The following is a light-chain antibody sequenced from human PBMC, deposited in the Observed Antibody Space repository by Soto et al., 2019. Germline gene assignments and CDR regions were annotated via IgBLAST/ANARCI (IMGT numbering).Light chain of an antibody. CDR2: KAS. J-gene: IGKJ4*01. CDR3: QQYASYSSLT. Sequence: DIQMTQSPSTLSAFVGDRVTITCRASRSVDSWVAWYQQKPGKAPKLLLFKASLLQTGATLRFSGSGSGTEFTLTISSLQPDDSATSYCQQYASYSSLTFGGGTKVEI. CDR1: RSVDSW. V-gene: IGKV1-5*03.